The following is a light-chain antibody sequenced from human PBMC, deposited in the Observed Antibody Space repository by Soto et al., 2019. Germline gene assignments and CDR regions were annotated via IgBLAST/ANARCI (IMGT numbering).Light chain of an antibody. Sequence: EIVMAQSPATLSVAPGERATLSCRASQSVSRTVAWYQQKPGQAPRLLIYGASTRATGIPARFSGSGSGTEFTLTISSLQSEDFAVYYCQQYNNWPPWTFGQGTKWIS. CDR3: QQYNNWPPWT. V-gene: IGKV3-15*01. J-gene: IGKJ1*01. CDR2: GAS. CDR1: QSVSRT.